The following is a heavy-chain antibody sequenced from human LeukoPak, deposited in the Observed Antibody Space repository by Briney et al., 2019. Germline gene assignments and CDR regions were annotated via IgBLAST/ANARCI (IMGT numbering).Heavy chain of an antibody. CDR3: AGSYYNGPFDY. Sequence: SVKVSCKASGGTFSSYAISWVRQAPGQGLEWMGGIIPIFGTANYAQKFQGRVTITADESTSTAYMELSSLRSEDTTVYYCAGSYYNGPFDYWGQGTLVTVSS. V-gene: IGHV1-69*01. D-gene: IGHD3-10*01. CDR1: GGTFSSYA. CDR2: IIPIFGTA. J-gene: IGHJ4*02.